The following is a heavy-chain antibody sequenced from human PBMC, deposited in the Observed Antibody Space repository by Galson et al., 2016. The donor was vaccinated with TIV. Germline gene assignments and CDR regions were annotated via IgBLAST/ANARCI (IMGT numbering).Heavy chain of an antibody. CDR2: IFAIFGIA. Sequence: SVKVSCKASGGIFRTNAISWVRQAPGQGLEWMGRIFAIFGIANYAQKFQGRVTITADESTSIAYMELSSLRSEDTAVYYCARNRGYSVTGDFDFWGQGTLVTVSS. V-gene: IGHV1-69*13. CDR3: ARNRGYSVTGDFDF. CDR1: GGIFRTNA. D-gene: IGHD5/OR15-5a*01. J-gene: IGHJ4*02.